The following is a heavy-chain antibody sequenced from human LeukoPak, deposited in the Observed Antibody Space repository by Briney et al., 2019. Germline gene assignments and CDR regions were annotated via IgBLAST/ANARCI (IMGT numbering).Heavy chain of an antibody. Sequence: SETLSLTCAVYGGSFSGYYWSWIRQPPGKGLEWIGEINHSGSTNHNPSLKSRVTISVDTSKNQSSLKLSSVTAADTAVYYCARKTYSAFDPWGQGTLVTVSS. CDR3: ARKTYSAFDP. V-gene: IGHV4-34*01. CDR1: GGSFSGYY. CDR2: INHSGST. D-gene: IGHD1-26*01. J-gene: IGHJ5*02.